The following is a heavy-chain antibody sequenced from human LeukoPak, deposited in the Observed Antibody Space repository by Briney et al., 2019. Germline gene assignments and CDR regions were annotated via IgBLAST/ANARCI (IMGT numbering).Heavy chain of an antibody. J-gene: IGHJ4*02. D-gene: IGHD3-3*01. CDR1: GGSLGSSSYY. Sequence: SETLSLTCAVSGGSLGSSSYYRGWIRQPPGKDLEWIGTIYYDGNTFYNPSLKSRVTLSIDMSKSQFSLKLSSVTAADTAIYYCAAENGNFWIGYHYFEDWGQGTLVSVS. CDR3: AAENGNFWIGYHYFED. V-gene: IGHV4-39*01. CDR2: IYYDGNT.